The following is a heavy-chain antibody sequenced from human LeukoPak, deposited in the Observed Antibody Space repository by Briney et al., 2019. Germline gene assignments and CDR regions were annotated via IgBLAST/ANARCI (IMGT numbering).Heavy chain of an antibody. Sequence: SETLSLTCAVSGASITSSNWWSWVRQPPGKGLEWIGEIFHSGITNYNPSLKSRVTMSVVKSNNQFSLNLNYMTAADTAVYYCARTSPSQRLTDRWGQGTLVTVSS. CDR3: ARTSPSQRLTDR. J-gene: IGHJ5*02. V-gene: IGHV4-4*02. CDR2: IFHSGIT. CDR1: GASITSSNW. D-gene: IGHD6-25*01.